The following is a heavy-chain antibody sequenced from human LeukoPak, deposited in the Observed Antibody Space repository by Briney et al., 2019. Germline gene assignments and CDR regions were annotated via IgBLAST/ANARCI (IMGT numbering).Heavy chain of an antibody. V-gene: IGHV3-53*01. J-gene: IGHJ4*02. D-gene: IGHD2-15*01. Sequence: GGSLRLSCAASGFTLSGDYMSWDRLAPGKGLEWVSVIFGAGTTYYADSVKGRFTISRDNSKNTLYLQMNSLKAEDTAVYYCARAIQFGGYFDYWGQGTLVTVST. CDR2: IFGAGTT. CDR3: ARAIQFGGYFDY. CDR1: GFTLSGDY.